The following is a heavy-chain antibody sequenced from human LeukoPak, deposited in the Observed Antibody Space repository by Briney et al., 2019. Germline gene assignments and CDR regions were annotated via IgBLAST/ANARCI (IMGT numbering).Heavy chain of an antibody. CDR3: ASGYYLGSGGSGTRRNNNMEF. J-gene: IGHJ6*03. D-gene: IGHD3-10*01. CDR2: INPNSGGT. V-gene: IGHV1-2*02. CDR1: GYTFTGYY. Sequence: ASVKVSCKASGYTFTGYYMHWVRQAPGQGLEWMGWINPNSGGTNYAQKFQGRVTMTRDTSISTAYMELSRLRSDDTAVYYCASGYYLGSGGSGTRRNNNMEFWGKGT.